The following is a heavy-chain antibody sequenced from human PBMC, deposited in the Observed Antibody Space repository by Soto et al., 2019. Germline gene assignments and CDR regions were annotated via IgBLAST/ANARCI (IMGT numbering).Heavy chain of an antibody. Sequence: XESMKIYRKGSGYTFTSNWLAWVRQMPGKGLERMGIIYPSDSDTRYSPSFQGQVTISVDKSISTGYLQWSSLKASDTAMYYCARGSGYHNYWGQGTLVTVSS. J-gene: IGHJ4*02. CDR2: IYPSDSDT. CDR1: GYTFTSNW. CDR3: ARGSGYHNY. D-gene: IGHD5-12*01. V-gene: IGHV5-51*01.